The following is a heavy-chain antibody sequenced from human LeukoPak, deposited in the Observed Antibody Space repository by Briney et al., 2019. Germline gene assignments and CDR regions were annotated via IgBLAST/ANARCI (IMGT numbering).Heavy chain of an antibody. CDR3: ARDRGVWAFDV. Sequence: ASVKVSCKAFEYTFIGNYIHWVRHAPGQGPEWMGWINPNSGGTIYAERFQDRVTMTRDTSITTAYMELNRLRSDDTAVYYCARDRGVWAFDVWGQGTMVTVSS. J-gene: IGHJ3*01. CDR2: INPNSGGT. V-gene: IGHV1-2*02. D-gene: IGHD3-10*01. CDR1: EYTFIGNY.